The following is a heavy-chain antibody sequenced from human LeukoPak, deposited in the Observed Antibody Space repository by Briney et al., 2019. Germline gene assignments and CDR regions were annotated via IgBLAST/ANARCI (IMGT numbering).Heavy chain of an antibody. J-gene: IGHJ4*02. CDR3: ARPVGYEHDYYFDY. CDR2: IYYSGST. Sequence: TSETLSLTCTVSGGSISSSSYYWGWIRQPPGKGLEWIGSIYYSGSTYYNPSLKSRVTISVDTSKNQFSLKLSSVTAADTAVYYCARPVGYEHDYYFDYWGQGTLVTVSS. CDR1: GGSISSSSYY. V-gene: IGHV4-39*01. D-gene: IGHD3-3*02.